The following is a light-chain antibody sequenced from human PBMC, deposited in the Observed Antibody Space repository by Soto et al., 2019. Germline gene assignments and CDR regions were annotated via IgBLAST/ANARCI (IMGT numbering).Light chain of an antibody. J-gene: IGLJ3*02. CDR3: SSYVGSNNLL. Sequence: QSALTQPPSASGSPGQSVTISCTGTSSDVGGYNYVSWYQQHPGKAPKLMIYEVIKRPSGVPDRFSGSKSGNTASLTVSGLQAEDEADYYCSSYVGSNNLLFGGGTKLTVL. CDR1: SSDVGGYNY. V-gene: IGLV2-8*01. CDR2: EVI.